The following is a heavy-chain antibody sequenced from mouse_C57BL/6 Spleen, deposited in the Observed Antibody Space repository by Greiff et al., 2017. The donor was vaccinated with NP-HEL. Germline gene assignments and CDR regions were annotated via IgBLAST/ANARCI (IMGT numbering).Heavy chain of an antibody. CDR3: ARLGRGYFDY. D-gene: IGHD4-1*01. J-gene: IGHJ2*01. CDR1: GFTFSDYG. V-gene: IGHV5-15*01. Sequence: EVMLVESGGGLVQPGGSLKLSCAASGFTFSDYGMAWVRQAPRKGPEWVAFISNLAYSIYYADTVTGRFTISRENAKNTLYLEMSSLRSEDTAMYYCARLGRGYFDYWGQGTTLTVSS. CDR2: ISNLAYSI.